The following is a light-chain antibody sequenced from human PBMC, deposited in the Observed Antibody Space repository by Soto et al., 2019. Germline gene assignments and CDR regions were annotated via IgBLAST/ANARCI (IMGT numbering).Light chain of an antibody. CDR2: GAS. CDR3: QQYNNWPRT. CDR1: ESVSNH. Sequence: EIVMTQSPATLSVSPGERATLSCRASESVSNHLAWYQQKPGQAPRLLIYGASTRATGIPARFSGSGSGTEFTLTISSLQSEDFAVYHCQQYNNWPRTFGQGTKVDI. V-gene: IGKV3-15*01. J-gene: IGKJ1*01.